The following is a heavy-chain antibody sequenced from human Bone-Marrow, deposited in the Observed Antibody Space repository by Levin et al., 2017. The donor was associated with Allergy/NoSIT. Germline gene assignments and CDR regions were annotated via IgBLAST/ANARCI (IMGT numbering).Heavy chain of an antibody. V-gene: IGHV3-23*01. Sequence: PGESLKISCAASGFTFRNYVVSWVRQVPGKGLEWVSAISGSADSTYYADSVKGRFTISRDNSKNTLYLQMNSLRAEDTAVYYCAKDPDYGDYSNYWYFDLWGRGTLVTVSS. CDR3: AKDPDYGDYSNYWYFDL. D-gene: IGHD4-17*01. J-gene: IGHJ2*01. CDR1: GFTFRNYV. CDR2: ISGSADST.